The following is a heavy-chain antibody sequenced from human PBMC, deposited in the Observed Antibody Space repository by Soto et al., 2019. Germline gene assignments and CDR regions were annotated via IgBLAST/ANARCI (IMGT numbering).Heavy chain of an antibody. D-gene: IGHD3-3*01. CDR1: GFTFSNAW. CDR2: IKSKTDGGTT. CDR3: TTDPPMIFGVVTPHPNALDY. Sequence: GGSLRLSCAASGFTFSNAWMSWVRQAPGKGPEWVGRIKSKTDGGTTDYAAPGKGRFTISRDDSKNTLHLQINSLKTEDTAVYYRTTDPPMIFGVVTPHPNALDYWGRGPMVTVSS. J-gene: IGHJ4*02. V-gene: IGHV3-15*01.